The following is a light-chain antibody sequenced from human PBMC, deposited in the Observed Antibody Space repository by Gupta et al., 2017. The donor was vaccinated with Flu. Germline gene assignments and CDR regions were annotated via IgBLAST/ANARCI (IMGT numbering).Light chain of an antibody. Sequence: DILMTQSPLSLPVTPGEPASISCRSSQSLLHSNGYHYLDWYLQKPGQSPQLLIYLGSTRASGVTDRFSGCGSGIDFTLKSIGAEAEDVGVYYGNQGLPTFTFGHGTKVDIK. CDR1: QSLLHSNGYHY. CDR2: LGS. V-gene: IGKV2-28*01. CDR3: NQGLPTFT. J-gene: IGKJ3*01.